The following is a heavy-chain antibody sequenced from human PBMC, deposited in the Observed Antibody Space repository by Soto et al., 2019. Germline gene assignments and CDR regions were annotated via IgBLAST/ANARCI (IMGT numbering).Heavy chain of an antibody. CDR3: ARVESQVPDF. CDR1: GYSISSGYY. CDR2: LYHSGNT. V-gene: IGHV4-38-2*01. Sequence: SETLSLTCAVSGYSISSGYYWGWIRQPPGKGLEWIASLYHSGNTYYNPSLKSRLTISVDTSENQFSLELSSVTAADTAVYYCARVESQVPDFWGPGSTVTVAS. J-gene: IGHJ6*02.